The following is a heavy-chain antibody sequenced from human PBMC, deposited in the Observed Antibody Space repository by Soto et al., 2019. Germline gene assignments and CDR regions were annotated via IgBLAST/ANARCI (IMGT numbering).Heavy chain of an antibody. J-gene: IGHJ4*02. CDR3: ASSSPFHY. Sequence: PSETLSLTCSVSSASLSSSTYYWSWIRQPPGRGPEWIGSIYYSGNTNYKTSLKSRDSISIDTSRNKFSLKLTSVIAAATGVYYCASSSPFHYWGPGILVT. V-gene: IGHV4-39*01. CDR1: SASLSSSTYY. D-gene: IGHD6-6*01. CDR2: IYYSGNT.